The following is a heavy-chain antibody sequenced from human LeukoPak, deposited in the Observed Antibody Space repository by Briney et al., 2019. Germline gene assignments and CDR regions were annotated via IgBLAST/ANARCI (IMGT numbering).Heavy chain of an antibody. CDR1: GYTFNGYY. V-gene: IGHV1-69*06. D-gene: IGHD6-13*01. CDR2: IIPIFGTT. CDR3: ARVVGLTGYSSSWYSGYYYYMDV. Sequence: GASVKVSCKASGYTFNGYYMYWVRQAPGQGLEWMGGIIPIFGTTNYAQKFQDRVTITADKSTSTAYMELSSLRSEDTAVYYCARVVGLTGYSSSWYSGYYYYMDVWGKGTTVTVSS. J-gene: IGHJ6*03.